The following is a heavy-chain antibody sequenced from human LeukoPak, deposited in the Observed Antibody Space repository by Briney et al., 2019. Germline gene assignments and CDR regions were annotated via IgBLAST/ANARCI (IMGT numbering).Heavy chain of an antibody. V-gene: IGHV3-21*01. J-gene: IGHJ6*02. Sequence: GGSLRLSCAASGFTFSSYSVNWVRQAPGKGLEWVSSISSSSSYIYYADSVKGRFTISRDNAKNSLYLQMNSLRAEDTAVYYCARDREGYFDWSDYYYYGMDVWGQGTTVTVSS. D-gene: IGHD3-9*01. CDR2: ISSSSSYI. CDR3: ARDREGYFDWSDYYYYGMDV. CDR1: GFTFSSYS.